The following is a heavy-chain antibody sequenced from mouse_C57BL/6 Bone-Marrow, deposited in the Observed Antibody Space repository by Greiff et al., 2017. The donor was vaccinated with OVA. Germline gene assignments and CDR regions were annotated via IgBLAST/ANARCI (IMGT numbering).Heavy chain of an antibody. CDR2: INPSSGYT. CDR3: ANNDPGY. D-gene: IGHD1-3*01. J-gene: IGHJ2*01. V-gene: IGHV1-4*01. Sequence: LVESGAELARPGASVKMSCKASGYTFTSYTMHWVKQRPGQGLEWIGYINPSSGYTKYNQKFKDKATLTADKSSSTAYMQLSSLTSEDSAVYYCANNDPGYWGQGTTLTVSS. CDR1: GYTFTSYT.